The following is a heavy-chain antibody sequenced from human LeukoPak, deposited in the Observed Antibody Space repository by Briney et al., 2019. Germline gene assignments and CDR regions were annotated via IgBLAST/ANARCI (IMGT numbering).Heavy chain of an antibody. J-gene: IGHJ4*02. CDR3: ASSSIAAAGTAFDY. D-gene: IGHD6-13*01. Sequence: SVKVSCKASGYTFTSYGISWVRQAPGQGLEWMGRIIPILGIANYAQKFQGRVTITADKSTSTAYMELSSLRSEDTAVYYCASSSIAAAGTAFDYWGQGTLVTVSS. V-gene: IGHV1-69*04. CDR1: GYTFTSYG. CDR2: IIPILGIA.